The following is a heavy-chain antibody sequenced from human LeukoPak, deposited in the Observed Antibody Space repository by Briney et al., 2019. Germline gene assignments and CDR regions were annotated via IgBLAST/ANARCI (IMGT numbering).Heavy chain of an antibody. CDR1: GGSISSGDYY. V-gene: IGHV4-30-4*02. D-gene: IGHD3-22*01. J-gene: IGHJ6*02. Sequence: KTSETLSLTCTVSGGSISSGDYYWSWIRQPPGKGLEWIGYIYYSGSTYYNPSLKSRVTISVDTSKNQFSLKLSSVTAADTAVYYCARFRAYDSSGYDYYYYYGMDVWGQGTTVTVSS. CDR2: IYYSGST. CDR3: ARFRAYDSSGYDYYYYYGMDV.